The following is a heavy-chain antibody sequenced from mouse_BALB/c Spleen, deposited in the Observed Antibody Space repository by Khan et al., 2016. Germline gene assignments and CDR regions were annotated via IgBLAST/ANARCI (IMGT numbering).Heavy chain of an antibody. Sequence: EVKLEVSGPGLVKPSQSLSLTCTVTGYSITSDYAWNWIRQFPGNKLEWMGYISYSGSTSYNPSLKSRISITRDTSKNQFFLQLNSVTTEDTATYYCARALGMDYWGQGTSVTVSS. CDR1: GYSITSDYA. V-gene: IGHV3-2*02. CDR2: ISYSGST. J-gene: IGHJ4*01. CDR3: ARALGMDY. D-gene: IGHD3-3*01.